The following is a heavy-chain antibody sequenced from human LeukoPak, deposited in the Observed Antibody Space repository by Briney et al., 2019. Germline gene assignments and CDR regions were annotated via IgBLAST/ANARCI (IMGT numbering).Heavy chain of an antibody. CDR1: AFTFRIYG. CDR2: ISYDGGSK. Sequence: PGGSLRLSCAASAFTFRIYGMHWVRQGPGKGLEWVAAISYDGGSKYYTDSVKGRFTISRDNSKNTLYLQMDSLRPEDTAVYYCAREGARKFDYWGQGTLVTVSS. J-gene: IGHJ4*02. V-gene: IGHV3-30*03. D-gene: IGHD1-26*01. CDR3: AREGARKFDY.